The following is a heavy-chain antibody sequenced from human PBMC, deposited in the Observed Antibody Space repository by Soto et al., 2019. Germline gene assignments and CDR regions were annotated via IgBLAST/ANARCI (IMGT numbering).Heavy chain of an antibody. CDR3: ARMGAVPYYYYGMDV. CDR2: INGYNGNT. D-gene: IGHD3-16*01. CDR1: GYTFTSYG. Sequence: QVQLVQSGAEVKKPGASVKVSCKASGYTFTSYGITWVRQSPGQGLEWLGWINGYNGNTNHAQKLQGRVTMPTDTSTGTAYRELRSLRSDDTAVYFCARMGAVPYYYYGMDVWGQGTTVTVSS. V-gene: IGHV1-18*01. J-gene: IGHJ6*02.